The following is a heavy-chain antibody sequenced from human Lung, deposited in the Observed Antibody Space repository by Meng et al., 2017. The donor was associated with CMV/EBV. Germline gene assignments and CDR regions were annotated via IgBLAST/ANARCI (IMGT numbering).Heavy chain of an antibody. CDR3: AKDVAAPTQPYYYYYGMDV. Sequence: GGSLRLXCAASGFTLSSYVMHWVRQAPGKGLEWVAVIWYDGSNKYYADSVKGRFTISRDNSKNTPYMKMNSLRAEDTAVYYCAKDVAAPTQPYYYYYGMDVXGQGXTVTVSS. J-gene: IGHJ6*02. D-gene: IGHD6-6*01. CDR2: IWYDGSNK. CDR1: GFTLSSYV. V-gene: IGHV3-33*06.